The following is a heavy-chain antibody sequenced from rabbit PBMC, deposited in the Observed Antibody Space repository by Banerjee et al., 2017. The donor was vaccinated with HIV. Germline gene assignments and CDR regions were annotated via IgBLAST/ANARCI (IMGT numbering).Heavy chain of an antibody. D-gene: IGHD8-1*01. CDR1: GFDFNSYY. Sequence: EESGGRLVQPGGSLTLSCKASGFDFNSYYISWVRQAPGKGPEWIACIDNGDGSTYYANWVNGRFTISRSTSLNTVTLQMTSLTAADTATYFCARDGGSSVYTQYYFNLWGPGTLVTVS. CDR3: ARDGGSSVYTQYYFNL. J-gene: IGHJ4*01. V-gene: IGHV1S47*01. CDR2: IDNGDGST.